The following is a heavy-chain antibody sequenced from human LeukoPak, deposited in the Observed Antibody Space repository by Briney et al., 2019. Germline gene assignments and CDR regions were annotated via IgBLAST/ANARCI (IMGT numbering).Heavy chain of an antibody. D-gene: IGHD5-18*01. V-gene: IGHV3-53*05. CDR3: AKDVTERIQVWPDRLDD. CDR2: IYSGGST. J-gene: IGHJ4*02. CDR1: GFTVSSNY. Sequence: GGSLRLSCAASGFTVSSNYMSWVRLAPGKGLEWVSIIYSGGSTFYADSVKGRFTISRDNSKNTLYLQMISLRGEDTAVYYCAKDVTERIQVWPDRLDDWGQGTLVTVSS.